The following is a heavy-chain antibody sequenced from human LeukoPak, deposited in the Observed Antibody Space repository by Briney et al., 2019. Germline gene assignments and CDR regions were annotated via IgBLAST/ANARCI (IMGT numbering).Heavy chain of an antibody. CDR1: GFTFSSYG. D-gene: IGHD5-24*01. CDR3: ARGTVEMATISY. Sequence: PGGSLRLSCAASGFTFSSYGMNWVRQAPGKGLEWVSSISSSSSYIYYADSVKGRFTISRDNAKNSLYLQMNSLRAEDTAVYYCARGTVEMATISYWGQGTLVTVSS. V-gene: IGHV3-21*01. CDR2: ISSSSSYI. J-gene: IGHJ4*02.